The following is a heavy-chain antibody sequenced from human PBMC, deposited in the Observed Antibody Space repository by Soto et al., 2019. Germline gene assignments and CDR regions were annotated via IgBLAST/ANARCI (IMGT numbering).Heavy chain of an antibody. CDR1: GFTFSSYA. V-gene: IGHV3-23*01. Sequence: GGSLRLSCAASGFTFSSYAMSWVRQAPGKGLEWVSAISGSGGSTYYADSVKGRFTISRDNSKNTLYLQMNSLRAEDTAVYYCAKDRGHCSGGSCYLDYYYGMDVWGQGTTVTVSS. CDR2: ISGSGGST. CDR3: AKDRGHCSGGSCYLDYYYGMDV. D-gene: IGHD2-15*01. J-gene: IGHJ6*02.